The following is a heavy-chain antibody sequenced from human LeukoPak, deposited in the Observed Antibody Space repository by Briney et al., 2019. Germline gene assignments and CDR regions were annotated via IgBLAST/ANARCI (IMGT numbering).Heavy chain of an antibody. J-gene: IGHJ3*02. CDR3: ARAPDRSGSYYGGFDI. Sequence: GRSLRLSCAASGFTVSSSYMNWVRQAPGKGLEWVSVIYSGGSTYYADSVKGRFTISRDNSKNTLYLQMNSLRAEDTAVYYCARAPDRSGSYYGGFDIWGQGTMVTVSS. V-gene: IGHV3-53*01. CDR1: GFTVSSSY. CDR2: IYSGGST. D-gene: IGHD3-10*01.